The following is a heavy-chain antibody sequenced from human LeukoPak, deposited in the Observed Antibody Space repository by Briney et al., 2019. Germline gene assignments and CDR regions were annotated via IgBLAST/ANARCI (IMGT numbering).Heavy chain of an antibody. D-gene: IGHD6-13*01. J-gene: IGHJ6*03. CDR3: AKAGGYSSSWSFTDYYYMDV. CDR1: GGSISSYY. CDR2: IYYNGNT. Sequence: SETLSLTCTVSGGSISSYYWSWIRQSPGKGLEWIGYIYYNGNTNYSPSLESRVTISVDSSKNQFSLRLSSVTAADTAVYYCAKAGGYSSSWSFTDYYYMDVWGKGTTVTVSS. V-gene: IGHV4-59*08.